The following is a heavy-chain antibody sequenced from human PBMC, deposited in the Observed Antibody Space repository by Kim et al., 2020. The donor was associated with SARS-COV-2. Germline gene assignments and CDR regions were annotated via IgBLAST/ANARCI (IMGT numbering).Heavy chain of an antibody. D-gene: IGHD1-1*01. CDR3: AKDKRRYTYFAIDV. V-gene: IGHV3-33*06. Sequence: YANSVKGRCTVSRDNSKNTLFLQLKSLRAEDTATYYCAKDKRRYTYFAIDVWGRGTTVTVSS. J-gene: IGHJ6*02.